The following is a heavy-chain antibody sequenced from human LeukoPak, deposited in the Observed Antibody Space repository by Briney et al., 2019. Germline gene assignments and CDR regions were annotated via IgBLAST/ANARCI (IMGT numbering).Heavy chain of an antibody. Sequence: GGSLRLSCAASGFTFSSYWMHWVRQAPGKGLVWVSRINSDGSSTSYADSVKGRFTISRDNAENTLYLQMNSLRAEDTAVYYCARGKIQLRYFDWPYAFDIWGQGTMVTVSS. CDR1: GFTFSSYW. J-gene: IGHJ3*02. V-gene: IGHV3-74*01. CDR3: ARGKIQLRYFDWPYAFDI. D-gene: IGHD3-9*01. CDR2: INSDGSST.